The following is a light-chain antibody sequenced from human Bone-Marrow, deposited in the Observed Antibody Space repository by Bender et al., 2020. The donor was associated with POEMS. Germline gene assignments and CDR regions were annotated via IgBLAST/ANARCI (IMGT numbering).Light chain of an antibody. CDR1: SSDVGGYNY. CDR3: ASYAGNNKGV. J-gene: IGLJ3*02. CDR2: EVN. Sequence: QSALTQPPSASGSPGQSVTISCTGASSDVGGYNYVPWYQQHPGKAPKPIIYEVNKRPSGVPGRFSGSKSGNTASLTVSGLQAEDEADYYCASYAGNNKGVFGGGTKLTVL. V-gene: IGLV2-8*01.